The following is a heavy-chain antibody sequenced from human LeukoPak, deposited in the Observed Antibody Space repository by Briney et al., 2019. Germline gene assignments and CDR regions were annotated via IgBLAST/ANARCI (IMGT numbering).Heavy chain of an antibody. D-gene: IGHD1-1*01. CDR3: ARTTYGDS. Sequence: GGSLRLSCAASGFALSTYWMTWVRQAPMKGLEWVAAIKEDGSEKHYVDSMKGRLTISRDNAKNSLYLQMSSLRAEDTAVYYCARTTYGDSWGQGTLVTVSS. CDR2: IKEDGSEK. J-gene: IGHJ4*02. V-gene: IGHV3-7*02. CDR1: GFALSTYW.